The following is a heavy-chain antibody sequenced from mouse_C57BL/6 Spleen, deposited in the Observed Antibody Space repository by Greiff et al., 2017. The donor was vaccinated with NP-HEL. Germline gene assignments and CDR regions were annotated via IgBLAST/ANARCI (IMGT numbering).Heavy chain of an antibody. Sequence: VQLQQPGAELVKPGASVKLSCKASGYTFTSYWMHWVKQRPGQGLEWIGMIHPNSGSTNYNEKFKSKATLTVDKSSSTAYMQLSSLTSEDSAVYYCARSITTVVGEGYFDVWGTGTTVTVSS. CDR2: IHPNSGST. D-gene: IGHD1-1*01. CDR3: ARSITTVVGEGYFDV. V-gene: IGHV1-64*01. CDR1: GYTFTSYW. J-gene: IGHJ1*03.